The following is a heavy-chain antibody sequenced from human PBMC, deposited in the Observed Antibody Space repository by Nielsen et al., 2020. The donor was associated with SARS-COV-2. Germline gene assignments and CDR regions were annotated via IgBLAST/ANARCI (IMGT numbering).Heavy chain of an antibody. V-gene: IGHV4-30-4*01. CDR3: ARERVGGITIFGVVTRYGMDV. Sequence: WIRQPPGKGLEWIGYIYYSGSTYYNPSLKSRVTISVDTSKNQFSLKLSSVTAADTALYYCARERVGGITIFGVVTRYGMDVWGQGTTDTVSS. CDR2: IYYSGST. J-gene: IGHJ6*02. D-gene: IGHD3-3*01.